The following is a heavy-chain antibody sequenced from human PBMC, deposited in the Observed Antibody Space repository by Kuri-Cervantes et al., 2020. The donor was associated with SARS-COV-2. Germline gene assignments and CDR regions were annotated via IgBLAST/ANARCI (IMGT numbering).Heavy chain of an antibody. V-gene: IGHV3-21*01. Sequence: GESLKISCAASGLRFSFSKYNINWVRQPPGRGLEWVASVSDTGNDKRYRDSVKGRFAISRDNVKNSVLLQMDSLRVDDTAVYYCVTLGAYWGQGALVTVSS. CDR3: VTLGAY. CDR2: VSDTGNDK. J-gene: IGHJ4*02. CDR1: GLRFSFSKYN.